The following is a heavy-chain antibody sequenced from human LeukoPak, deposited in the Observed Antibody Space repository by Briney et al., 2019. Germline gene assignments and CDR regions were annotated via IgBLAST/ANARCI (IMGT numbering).Heavy chain of an antibody. CDR3: AKDAQRGFDYSNSLEY. V-gene: IGHV3-33*06. Sequence: GGSLRVSCSASGFTFSHYGMHWVRQAPGTGLEWVAVIWSDASDKYYANSVKGRFTISRDNFKNSLYLQMNSLRAEDTAVYYCAKDAQRGFDYSNSLEYWGQGTRVTVSS. J-gene: IGHJ4*02. CDR1: GFTFSHYG. CDR2: IWSDASDK. D-gene: IGHD4-11*01.